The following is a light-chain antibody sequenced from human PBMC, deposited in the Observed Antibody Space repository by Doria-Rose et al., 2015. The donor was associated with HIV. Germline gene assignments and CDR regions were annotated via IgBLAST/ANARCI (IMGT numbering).Light chain of an antibody. CDR1: QSFSSTY. V-gene: IGKV3D-20*02. J-gene: IGKJ1*01. CDR3: HQHGTSWT. CDR2: DGS. Sequence: TQSPVTLSLSPGERATLSCRASQSFSSTYLAWCQQRPGQAPSLLIYDGSTRATGIQDRFSASGSATDFTLSIDRLGLDDFALYYCHQHGTSWTFGQGPK.